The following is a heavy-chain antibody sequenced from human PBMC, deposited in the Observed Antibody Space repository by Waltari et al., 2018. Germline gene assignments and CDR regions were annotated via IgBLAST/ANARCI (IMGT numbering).Heavy chain of an antibody. D-gene: IGHD2-21*01. CDR1: GYIFINYF. Sequence: QVNLVQSGADVRKPGASVTVSCKASGYIFINYFIHWGRQAPGQGLEWIGRINCRNGGTDYAQKFQCRVTLTRDTYISTAYMELSGLTLEDTAIYYCTVIAGDFDIWGPGTMVTASS. J-gene: IGHJ3*02. V-gene: IGHV1-2*06. CDR3: TVIAGDFDI. CDR2: INCRNGGT.